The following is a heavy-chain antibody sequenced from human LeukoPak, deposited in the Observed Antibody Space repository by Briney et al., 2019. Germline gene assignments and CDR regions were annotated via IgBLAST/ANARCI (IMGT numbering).Heavy chain of an antibody. V-gene: IGHV4-59*01. Sequence: PSETLSLTCTVSGGSISSYYWSWIRQPPGKGLEWIGYIYYSGSTNYNPSLKSRVTISVDTSKNQFSLKLSSVTAADTAVYYCARAAHRWELLNYFDYWGQGTLVTVSS. D-gene: IGHD1-26*01. CDR3: ARAAHRWELLNYFDY. CDR1: GGSISSYY. J-gene: IGHJ4*02. CDR2: IYYSGST.